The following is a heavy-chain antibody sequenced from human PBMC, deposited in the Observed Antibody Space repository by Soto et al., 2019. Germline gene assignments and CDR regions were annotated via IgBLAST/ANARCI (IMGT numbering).Heavy chain of an antibody. V-gene: IGHV3-30-3*02. Sequence: SLRLSCAAFNGYAMHWVRQAPGKGLEWVAVISSDGSNKFYADSVKGRFTLSRDISKNTMYLQTNSLRGEDTAVYYCAKSRIPGATLYYYYGLDLWDQGTAVTVSS. J-gene: IGHJ6*02. CDR2: ISSDGSNK. CDR3: AKSRIPGATLYYYYGLDL. CDR1: NGYA. D-gene: IGHD2-2*01.